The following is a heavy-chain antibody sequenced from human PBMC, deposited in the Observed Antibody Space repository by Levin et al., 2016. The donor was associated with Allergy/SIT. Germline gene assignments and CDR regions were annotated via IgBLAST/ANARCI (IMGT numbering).Heavy chain of an antibody. V-gene: IGHV3-30*03. CDR2: ISYDGSNK. Sequence: GGSLRLSCAASGFTFSSYGMHWVRQAPGKGLEWVAVISYDGSNKYYADSVKGRFTISRDNSKNTLYLQMNSLRAEDTAVYYCATGYSYGTSYYYYGMDVWGQGTTVTVSS. D-gene: IGHD5-18*01. CDR3: ATGYSYGTSYYYYGMDV. CDR1: GFTFSSYG. J-gene: IGHJ6*02.